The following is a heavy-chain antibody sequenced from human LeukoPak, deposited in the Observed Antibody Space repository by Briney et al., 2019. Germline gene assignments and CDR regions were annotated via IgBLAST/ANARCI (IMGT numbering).Heavy chain of an antibody. J-gene: IGHJ6*03. D-gene: IGHD6-6*01. Sequence: GGSLRLSCAAPGFTFSSYAMHWVRQAPGKGLEWVAVISYDGSNKYYADSVKGRFTISRDNSKNTLYLQMNSLRAEDTAVYYCAKAISSSSSKDYYYYMDVWGKGTTVTVSS. CDR2: ISYDGSNK. CDR3: AKAISSSSSKDYYYYMDV. V-gene: IGHV3-30-3*01. CDR1: GFTFSSYA.